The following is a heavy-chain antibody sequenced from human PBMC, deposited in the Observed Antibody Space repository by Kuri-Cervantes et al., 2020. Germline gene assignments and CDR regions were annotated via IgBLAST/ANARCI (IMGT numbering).Heavy chain of an antibody. J-gene: IGHJ6*02. V-gene: IGHV3-30*12. CDR1: GFTFSSYG. CDR2: ISYDGSNK. CDR3: ARDWVRYSSSHYGMDV. Sequence: GESLKISCAASGFTFSSYGMHWVRQAPGKGLEWVAVISYDGSNKYYADSVKGRFTISRDNAKNSLYLQMNSLRDEDTAVYYCARDWVRYSSSHYGMDVWGQGTTVTVSS. D-gene: IGHD6-13*01.